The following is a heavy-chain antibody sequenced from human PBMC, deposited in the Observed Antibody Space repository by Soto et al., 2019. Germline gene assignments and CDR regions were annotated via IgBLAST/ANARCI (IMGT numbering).Heavy chain of an antibody. CDR3: ARVVVITGYNWFDP. Sequence: LSLTCTVSGGSISSYYWSWIRQPAGKGLEWIGRIYTSGNTNYNPSLKSRVTMSVDTSKNQFSLKLSSVTAADTAVYYCARVVVITGYNWFDPWGQGTLVTVSS. V-gene: IGHV4-4*07. J-gene: IGHJ5*02. CDR2: IYTSGNT. D-gene: IGHD3-22*01. CDR1: GGSISSYY.